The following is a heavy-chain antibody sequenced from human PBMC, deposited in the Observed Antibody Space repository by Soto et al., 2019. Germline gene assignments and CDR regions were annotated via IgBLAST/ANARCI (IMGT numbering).Heavy chain of an antibody. CDR3: TREGGGIAAAGAGNDAFYI. CDR1: GYTLSDYY. Sequence: QVQLVQSGAEVKKPGASVTVSCKASGYTLSDYYIQWVRQAPGQGLEWMGWINPNSGDPNYAQKFQGRVTMSRDTYINTAYMELRWLRSEETAVYYCTREGGGIAAAGAGNDAFYILCQGTKVTVSS. J-gene: IGHJ3*02. CDR2: INPNSGDP. V-gene: IGHV1-2*02. D-gene: IGHD6-13*01.